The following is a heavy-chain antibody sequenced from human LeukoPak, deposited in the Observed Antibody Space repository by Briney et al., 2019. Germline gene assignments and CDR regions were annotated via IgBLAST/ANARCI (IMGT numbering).Heavy chain of an antibody. Sequence: PSETLSLTCTVSGGSISGYYWSWIRQPPGKGLEWIGYIYYSGSTNYNPSLKSRVTISVDTSKNQFSLKLSSVTAADTAVYYCARGGGYSYGQYYYYMDVWGKGTTVTVSS. CDR1: GGSISGYY. D-gene: IGHD5-18*01. J-gene: IGHJ6*03. V-gene: IGHV4-59*01. CDR2: IYYSGST. CDR3: ARGGGYSYGQYYYYMDV.